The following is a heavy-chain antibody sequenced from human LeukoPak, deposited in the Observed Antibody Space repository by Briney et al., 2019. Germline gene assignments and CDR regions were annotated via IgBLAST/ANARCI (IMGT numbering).Heavy chain of an antibody. Sequence: PSQTLSLTCAVSGGSIGSGGYSWSWIRQPPGKGLEWIGYIYHSGSTYYNPSLKSRVTISVDRSKNQFSLKLSSVTAADTAVYYYARAKLAYCGGDCPNYFDYWGREPWSPSPQ. CDR1: GGSIGSGGYS. CDR3: ARAKLAYCGGDCPNYFDY. D-gene: IGHD2-21*02. CDR2: IYHSGST. J-gene: IGHJ4*02. V-gene: IGHV4-30-2*01.